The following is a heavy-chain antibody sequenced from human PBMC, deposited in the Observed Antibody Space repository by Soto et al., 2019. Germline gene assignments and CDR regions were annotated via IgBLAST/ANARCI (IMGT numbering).Heavy chain of an antibody. CDR3: ATASGIVGAPTFDY. Sequence: VSVKVSCKVSGYTLTELSMHWVRQAPGKGLEWMGGFDPEDGETIYAQKFQGRVTMTEDTSTDTAYMELSSLRSEDTAVYYCATASGIVGAPTFDYWGQGTLVTVSS. J-gene: IGHJ4*02. CDR1: GYTLTELS. D-gene: IGHD1-26*01. V-gene: IGHV1-24*01. CDR2: FDPEDGET.